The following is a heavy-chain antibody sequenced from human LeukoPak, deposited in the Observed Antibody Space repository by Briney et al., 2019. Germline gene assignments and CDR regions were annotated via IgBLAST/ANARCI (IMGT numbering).Heavy chain of an antibody. CDR2: INASGST. D-gene: IGHD5-12*01. V-gene: IGHV4-61*02. J-gene: IGHJ5*02. CDR1: GGSISSSSYY. CDR3: ARGMAVAYDYNWFDP. Sequence: ASETLSLTCTVSGGSISSSSYYWSWIRQTAGKGLEWIGRINASGSTRFNPSLKSRVTMSVDTSKNQFSLKLSSVTAADTAVYFCARGMAVAYDYNWFDPWGQGTLVTVSS.